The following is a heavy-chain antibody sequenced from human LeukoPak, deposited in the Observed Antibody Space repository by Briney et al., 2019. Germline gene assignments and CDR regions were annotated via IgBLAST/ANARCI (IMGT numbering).Heavy chain of an antibody. Sequence: AASVRVSCKASGYTFTGYGISWVRQAPGQGLEWVGWISAYNGNTNYAQKFQGRVTMTTDTSTSTAYMELRSLRSDDTAVYYCAREAWQQLLFDIWGQGTMVTVSS. V-gene: IGHV1-18*01. CDR2: ISAYNGNT. J-gene: IGHJ3*02. D-gene: IGHD6-13*01. CDR1: GYTFTGYG. CDR3: AREAWQQLLFDI.